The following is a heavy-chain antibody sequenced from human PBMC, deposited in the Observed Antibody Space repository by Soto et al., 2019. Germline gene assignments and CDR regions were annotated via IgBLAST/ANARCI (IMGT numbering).Heavy chain of an antibody. CDR1: GFTFSSYG. V-gene: IGHV3-30*18. D-gene: IGHD3-3*01. CDR2: ISYDGSNK. J-gene: IGHJ6*02. Sequence: VQLVESGGGVVQPGRSLRLSCAASGFTFSSYGMHWVRQAPGKGLEWVAVISYDGSNKYYADSVKGRFTISRDNSKNTLYLQMNSLRAEDTAVYYCAKEVVLRFLEWWTYGMDVWGQGTTVTVSS. CDR3: AKEVVLRFLEWWTYGMDV.